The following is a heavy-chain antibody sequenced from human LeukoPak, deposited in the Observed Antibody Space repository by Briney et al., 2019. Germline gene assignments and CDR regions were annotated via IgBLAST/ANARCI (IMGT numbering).Heavy chain of an antibody. CDR2: IYYTGT. CDR3: ASRKLGNDY. V-gene: IGHV4-59*02. Sequence: PSETLSLTCTVSGGSVTDYYWSWIRQSPGKGLEWIGYIYYTGTSYNPSLKSRVTISADTSKNQFSLKLISVTAADTAVYYCASRKLGNDYWGQGTLVTVSP. CDR1: GGSVTDYY. J-gene: IGHJ4*02. D-gene: IGHD7-27*01.